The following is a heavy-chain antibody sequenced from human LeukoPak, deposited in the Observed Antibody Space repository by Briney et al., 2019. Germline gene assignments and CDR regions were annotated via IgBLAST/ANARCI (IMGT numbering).Heavy chain of an antibody. V-gene: IGHV3-7*01. D-gene: IGHD3-22*01. CDR3: VRSAFHAGSGNYYDY. J-gene: IGHJ4*02. Sequence: GGSLRLSCAASGFRFRDYWMDWLRQAPGMGLEWVASIKPDGSQRDYVDSVKGRFTISRDNAENTLYLQMNSLRVEDTAVYYCVRSAFHAGSGNYYDYWGQGTLVTVSS. CDR1: GFRFRDYW. CDR2: IKPDGSQR.